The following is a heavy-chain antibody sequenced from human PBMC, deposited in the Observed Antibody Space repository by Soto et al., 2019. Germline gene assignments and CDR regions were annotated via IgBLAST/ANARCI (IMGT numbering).Heavy chain of an antibody. J-gene: IGHJ4*02. CDR2: IYYSGST. D-gene: IGHD3-3*01. Sequence: SETLSLTCTVXGGCISSYYWSWIRQPPGKGLEWIGYIYYSGSTNYNPSLKSRVTISVDTSKNQFSLKLSSVTAADTAVYYCARVSEWRAPNFDYWGQGTLVTVSS. V-gene: IGHV4-59*01. CDR3: ARVSEWRAPNFDY. CDR1: GGCISSYY.